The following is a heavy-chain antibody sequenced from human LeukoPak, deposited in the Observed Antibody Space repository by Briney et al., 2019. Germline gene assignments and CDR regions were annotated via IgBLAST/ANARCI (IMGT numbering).Heavy chain of an antibody. Sequence: PGGSLRLSCAASGFTFSSYWMSWVCQAPGKGLEWVANIKQDGSEKYYVDSVKGRFTISRDNAKNSLYLQMNSLRAEDTAVYYCARQKGQWLATFDYWGQGTLVTVSS. J-gene: IGHJ4*02. CDR2: IKQDGSEK. V-gene: IGHV3-7*03. CDR3: ARQKGQWLATFDY. D-gene: IGHD6-19*01. CDR1: GFTFSSYW.